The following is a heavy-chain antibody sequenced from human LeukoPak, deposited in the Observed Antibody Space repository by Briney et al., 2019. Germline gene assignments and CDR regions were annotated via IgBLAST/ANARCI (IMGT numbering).Heavy chain of an antibody. CDR1: GYTFTSCW. V-gene: IGHV5-51*01. Sequence: GESLKISCKGSGYTFTSCWIGWVRQMPGKGLEWMGIIYPGDSDTRYSPSFQGQVTISVDKSISTAYLQWSSLKASDTAMYYCAKVAYCSGGGCYGFDYWGQGTLVTVSS. J-gene: IGHJ4*02. CDR3: AKVAYCSGGGCYGFDY. D-gene: IGHD2-15*01. CDR2: IYPGDSDT.